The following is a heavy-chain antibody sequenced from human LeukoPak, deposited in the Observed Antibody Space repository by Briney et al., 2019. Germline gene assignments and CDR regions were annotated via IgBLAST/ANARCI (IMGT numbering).Heavy chain of an antibody. Sequence: PSETLSLTCTVSDXSISSHYWSWIRQPPGKGLEWIGYMYYSGSTKYKPSLKSRVIISVDMSKNQFSLKLSSVTAADTAVYYCARAGVYCSSTSCYDGGYYYYGMDVWGQGTTVTVSS. J-gene: IGHJ6*02. CDR1: DXSISSHY. CDR3: ARAGVYCSSTSCYDGGYYYYGMDV. V-gene: IGHV4-59*11. D-gene: IGHD2-2*01. CDR2: MYYSGST.